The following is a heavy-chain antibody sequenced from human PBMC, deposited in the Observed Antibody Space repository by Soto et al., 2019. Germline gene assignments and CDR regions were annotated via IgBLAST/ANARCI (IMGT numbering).Heavy chain of an antibody. J-gene: IGHJ4*01. CDR3: AKNWDTTFSSSSH. Sequence: EVQLLESGGGLVQPGGSLRLSCAASGFTFSTYAMSWVRQAPGKGLEWVSAISGSGGSTYYADSVKGRFTISRDKSKNTLYLQMNSLRAEDTAVYYCAKNWDTTFSSSSHWGHGTLVTVSS. CDR1: GFTFSTYA. V-gene: IGHV3-23*01. CDR2: ISGSGGST. D-gene: IGHD6-6*01.